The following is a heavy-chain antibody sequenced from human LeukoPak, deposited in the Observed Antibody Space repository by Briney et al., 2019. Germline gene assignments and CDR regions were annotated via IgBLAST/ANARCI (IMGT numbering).Heavy chain of an antibody. CDR2: ISAYNGNT. D-gene: IGHD2-15*01. Sequence: ASVKVSCKASGYTFTSYGISWVRQAPGQGLEWMGWISAYNGNTNYAQKLQGRVTMTTDTSTSTAYMELRSLRSDDTAVYYCARHPFCSDGTCYSGGSSWFDPWGQGNLVTVSS. J-gene: IGHJ5*02. V-gene: IGHV1-18*01. CDR3: ARHPFCSDGTCYSGGSSWFDP. CDR1: GYTFTSYG.